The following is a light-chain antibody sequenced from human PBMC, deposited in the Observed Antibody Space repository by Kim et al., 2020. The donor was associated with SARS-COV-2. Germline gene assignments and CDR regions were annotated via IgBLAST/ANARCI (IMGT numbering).Light chain of an antibody. Sequence: VSPGERATLSCRASQDVISSLAWYQQRPGQPPRLLIYGASIRATGIPARFSGGGSGTEFTLSISSLQSEDFAIYYCHQYNNWPRTFGQGTKVEIK. CDR3: HQYNNWPRT. J-gene: IGKJ1*01. V-gene: IGKV3-15*01. CDR1: QDVISS. CDR2: GAS.